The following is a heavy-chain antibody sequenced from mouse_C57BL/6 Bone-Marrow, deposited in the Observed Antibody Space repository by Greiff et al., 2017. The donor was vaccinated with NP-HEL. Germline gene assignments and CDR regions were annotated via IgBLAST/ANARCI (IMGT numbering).Heavy chain of an antibody. D-gene: IGHD1-1*01. Sequence: QVQLQQPGTELVKPGASVKLSCKASGYTFTSYWMHWVKQRPGQGLEWIGNINPSNGGTNYNEKFKSKATLTVDKSSSTAYMQLSSLTSEDPAVYYCAEGITTVVAPDYWGQGTTLTVSS. J-gene: IGHJ2*01. CDR3: AEGITTVVAPDY. CDR2: INPSNGGT. CDR1: GYTFTSYW. V-gene: IGHV1-53*01.